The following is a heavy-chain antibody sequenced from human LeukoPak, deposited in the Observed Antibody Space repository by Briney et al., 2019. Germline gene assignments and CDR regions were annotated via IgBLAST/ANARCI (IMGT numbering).Heavy chain of an antibody. V-gene: IGHV3-7*01. D-gene: IGHD3-3*02. CDR2: INRDGSVK. Sequence: GGSLRLSCAVSGFTFSDYWVTWARQTPGKGLELVANINRDGSVKNYVDSVKGRFTISRDNAKNSLYLQMTSLRVDDTAIYYYARDAGFSSFDYWGQGTLVTVSS. CDR1: GFTFSDYW. J-gene: IGHJ4*02. CDR3: ARDAGFSSFDY.